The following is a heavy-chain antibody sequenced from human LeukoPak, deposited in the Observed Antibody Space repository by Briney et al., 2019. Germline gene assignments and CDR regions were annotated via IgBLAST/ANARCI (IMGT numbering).Heavy chain of an antibody. J-gene: IGHJ5*02. V-gene: IGHV3-23*01. D-gene: IGHD6-13*01. CDR2: IRIGGGVT. CDR1: GFDLTTYA. CDR3: ARCMVLSQGWCNWFDP. Sequence: PGGSLRLSCAASGFDLTTYAMTWVRQAPAKGLEWVSSIRIGGGVTYYADSVKGPFTISRDNSENTLHLQMNNLRVEDTARYFCARCMVLSQGWCNWFDPWGQGTLVTVSS.